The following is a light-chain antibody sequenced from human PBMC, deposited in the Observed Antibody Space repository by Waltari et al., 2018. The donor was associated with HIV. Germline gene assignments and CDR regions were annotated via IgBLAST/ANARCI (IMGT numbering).Light chain of an antibody. Sequence: QSALPQPASVSGSPGQSIAISCTGTSSDVGAYNFVSWYQHHPDKPPKLLIFEALYRPSGVSDRFSGSKSGNTASLTITGLQAEDEADYYCTSYTTTSTPHMIFGGGTRLTVL. V-gene: IGLV2-14*01. CDR3: TSYTTTSTPHMI. CDR1: SSDVGAYNF. CDR2: EAL. J-gene: IGLJ2*01.